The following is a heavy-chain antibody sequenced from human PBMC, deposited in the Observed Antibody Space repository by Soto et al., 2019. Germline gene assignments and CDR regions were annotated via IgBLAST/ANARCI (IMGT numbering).Heavy chain of an antibody. D-gene: IGHD3-22*01. Sequence: GASVKVSCKASGYTFTSYAMHWVRQAPGQRLEWMGWINAGNGNTKYSQKFKGRVTITRDTSASTAYMELSSLRSEDTAVYYCARGRSITMIVVVIKGGSPGHFDYWGQGTLVTVSS. CDR1: GYTFTSYA. V-gene: IGHV1-3*01. CDR2: INAGNGNT. J-gene: IGHJ4*02. CDR3: ARGRSITMIVVVIKGGSPGHFDY.